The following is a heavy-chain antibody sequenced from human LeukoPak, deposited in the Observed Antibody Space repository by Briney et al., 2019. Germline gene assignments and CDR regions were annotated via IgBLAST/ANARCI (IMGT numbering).Heavy chain of an antibody. CDR3: AKTGGPWD. Sequence: GGSLRLSCAASGFTFSSYWMTWVRQAPGKGLEWVSVIYRDGSTYYADSVKGRFTISRDNSKNTLYLQMNSLRAEDTAVYYCAKTGGPWDWGQGALVTVSS. D-gene: IGHD7-27*01. J-gene: IGHJ4*02. CDR2: IYRDGST. V-gene: IGHV3-53*01. CDR1: GFTFSSYW.